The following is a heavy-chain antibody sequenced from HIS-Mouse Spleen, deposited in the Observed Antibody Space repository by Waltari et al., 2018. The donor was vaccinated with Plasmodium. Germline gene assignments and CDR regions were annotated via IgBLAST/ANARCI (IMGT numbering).Heavy chain of an antibody. Sequence: EVQLVESGGGLVKPGGSLRLCCAASGCTFSSSDMNWVRQATGKGLGLVSAIGTAGDTYYPGSVKGRFTISRENAKNSLYLQMNSLRAGDTAVYYCARGRWNHAFDIWGQGTMVTVSS. CDR1: GCTFSSSD. CDR3: ARGRWNHAFDI. D-gene: IGHD1-1*01. J-gene: IGHJ3*02. V-gene: IGHV3-13*01. CDR2: IGTAGDT.